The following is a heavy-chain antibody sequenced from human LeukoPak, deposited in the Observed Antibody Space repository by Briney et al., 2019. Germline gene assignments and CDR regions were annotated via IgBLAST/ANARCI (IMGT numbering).Heavy chain of an antibody. D-gene: IGHD1-26*01. Sequence: GGSLRLSCAASGFTFSSYWMSWVRQAPGKGLEWVANIKRDGTEKYYVDSVKGRFTVSRDNAKNSLYLQMNSLRAEDTAVYYCARETRWELFDYWGQGTLVTVSS. CDR2: IKRDGTEK. CDR1: GFTFSSYW. V-gene: IGHV3-7*04. CDR3: ARETRWELFDY. J-gene: IGHJ4*02.